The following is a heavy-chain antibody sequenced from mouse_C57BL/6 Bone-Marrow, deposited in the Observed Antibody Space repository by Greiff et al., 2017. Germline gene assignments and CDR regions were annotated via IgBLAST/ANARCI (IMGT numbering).Heavy chain of an antibody. CDR2: VYPYNGGT. V-gene: IGHV1-36*01. Sequence: EVQLQQSGPVLVKPGPSVKISCTASGFTFTDYYMHWVQQSHGKSLEWIGLVYPYNGGTSYNQKLKGKATLTVDTSSSTAYMELNSLTSEDSAVYYSARLRRGYYYAMDYWGQGTSVTVSS. CDR1: GFTFTDYY. CDR3: ARLRRGYYYAMDY. D-gene: IGHD2-12*01. J-gene: IGHJ4*01.